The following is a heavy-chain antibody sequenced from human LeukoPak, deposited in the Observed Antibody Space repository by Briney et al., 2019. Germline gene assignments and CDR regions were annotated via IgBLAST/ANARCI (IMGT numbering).Heavy chain of an antibody. CDR1: GGSISSYY. CDR2: IYYSGST. D-gene: IGHD6-13*01. J-gene: IGHJ5*02. Sequence: SETLSLTCTVSGGSISSYYWSWIRQPPGKGLEWIGYIYYSGSTNYNPSLKSRVTISVDTSKNQFSLKLSSVTAADTAVYYCARGGVSSSWYSNRFDPWGQGTLVTVSS. CDR3: ARGGVSSSWYSNRFDP. V-gene: IGHV4-59*01.